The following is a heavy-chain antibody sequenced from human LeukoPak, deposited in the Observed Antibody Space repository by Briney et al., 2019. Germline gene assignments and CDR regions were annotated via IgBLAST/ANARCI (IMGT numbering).Heavy chain of an antibody. D-gene: IGHD3-10*01. V-gene: IGHV3-30-3*01. J-gene: IGHJ4*02. CDR1: GFTFSSYA. CDR2: ISYDGSNK. Sequence: GGSLRLSCAASGFTFSSYAMHWVRQAPGKGLEWVGVISYDGSNKYYADSVKGRFTISRDNSKNTLYLQMNSLRAEDTAVYYCARSITMVRGVIGYFDYWGQGTLVTVSS. CDR3: ARSITMVRGVIGYFDY.